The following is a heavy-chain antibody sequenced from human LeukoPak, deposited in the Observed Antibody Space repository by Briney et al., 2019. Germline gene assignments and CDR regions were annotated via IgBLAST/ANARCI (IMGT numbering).Heavy chain of an antibody. CDR3: GRPLSYYSDSSGDDAFDI. Sequence: KPSETLSLTCTVSGGSISSYYWSWIRQPPGKGLEWIGYIYYSGITNYNPSLKSRVTISVDTSKNQFSLNLNFVTAADTAVYYCGRPLSYYSDSSGDDAFDIWGQGTMVTVSS. J-gene: IGHJ3*02. V-gene: IGHV4-59*01. CDR2: IYYSGIT. D-gene: IGHD3-22*01. CDR1: GGSISSYY.